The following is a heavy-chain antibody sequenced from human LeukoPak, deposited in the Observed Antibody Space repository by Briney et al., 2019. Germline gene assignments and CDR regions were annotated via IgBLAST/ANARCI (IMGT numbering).Heavy chain of an antibody. Sequence: SETLSLTCTVSGGSYSSSGYYWGCFRQPPGKGLEWIGSLFYSGNAYYNPSLKSRVTISVDTSKNHFSLKLRSVTAADTAVYYCATLRLWSPDYFDHWGQGTLVTVSS. D-gene: IGHD2-21*01. CDR1: GGSYSSSGYY. J-gene: IGHJ4*02. V-gene: IGHV4-39*07. CDR2: LFYSGNA. CDR3: ATLRLWSPDYFDH.